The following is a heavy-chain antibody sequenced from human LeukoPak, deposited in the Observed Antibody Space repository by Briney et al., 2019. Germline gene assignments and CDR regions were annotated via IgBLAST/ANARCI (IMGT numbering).Heavy chain of an antibody. CDR3: AKQSGSLYYYGMDV. V-gene: IGHV3-23*01. D-gene: IGHD1-26*01. J-gene: IGHJ6*02. CDR2: ISNSGGST. CDR1: GGSISSYY. Sequence: ETLSLTCTVSGGSISSYYWSWVRQAPGKGLEWVSSISNSGGSTYSADSVQGRFTISRDNSKNTLYLQMNSLRAEDTAVYYCAKQSGSLYYYGMDVWGQGTTVTVSS.